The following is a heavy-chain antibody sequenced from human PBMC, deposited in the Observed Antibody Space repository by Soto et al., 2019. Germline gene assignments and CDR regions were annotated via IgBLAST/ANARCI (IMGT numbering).Heavy chain of an antibody. J-gene: IGHJ4*02. CDR1: GYTFTSYA. CDR2: INAGNGNT. V-gene: IGHV1-3*01. D-gene: IGHD3-22*01. CDR3: ARDFSRYYDSSGSPFDY. Sequence: ASVKVSCKASGYTFTSYAMHWVRQAPGQRLEWMGWINAGNGNTKYSQKFQGRVTITRDTSASTAYMGLSGLRSEDTAVYSCARDFSRYYDSSGSPFDYRGQGTPVTVSS.